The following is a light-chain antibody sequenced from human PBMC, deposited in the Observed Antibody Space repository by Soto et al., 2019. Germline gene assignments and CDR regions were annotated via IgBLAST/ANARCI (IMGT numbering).Light chain of an antibody. V-gene: IGKV3-15*01. CDR3: QQYDNWPPWT. Sequence: DTVMTQSPATLSLSPGETATLSCRASESVGSHLAWYQQIPGQAPRLLIYGVSTRATGIPARCRGSGSETEFSLTITSLQSEDFGVYFCQQYDNWPPWTFGQGTKVEIK. J-gene: IGKJ1*01. CDR1: ESVGSH. CDR2: GVS.